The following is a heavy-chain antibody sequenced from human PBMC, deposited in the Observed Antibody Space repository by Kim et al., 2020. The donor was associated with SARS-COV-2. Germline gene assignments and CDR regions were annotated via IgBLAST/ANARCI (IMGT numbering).Heavy chain of an antibody. V-gene: IGHV3-23*01. J-gene: IGHJ6*02. CDR1: GFTFSSYA. CDR3: GKSARPSNIKRYYYYGMDV. Sequence: GGSLRLSCAASGFTFSSYAMSWVRQAPGKGLEWVSAISGSGGSTYYADSVKGRFTISRDNSKNTLYLQMNSLRAEDTAVYYCGKSARPSNIKRYYYYGMDVWGQGTTVTVSS. D-gene: IGHD6-6*01. CDR2: ISGSGGST.